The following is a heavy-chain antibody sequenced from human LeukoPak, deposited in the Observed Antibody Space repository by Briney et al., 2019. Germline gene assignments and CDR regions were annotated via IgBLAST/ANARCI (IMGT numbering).Heavy chain of an antibody. Sequence: GGSLRLSCAASGFTFSGYSMNWVRQAPGKGLEWVSSISTSSSYMYYGDSVKGRFTISRDNAKNSLYLQMNSLRAEDTAVYYCARARVNYDFWSGYYDLGAFDIWGQGTTVTVSS. CDR1: GFTFSGYS. J-gene: IGHJ3*02. D-gene: IGHD3-3*01. CDR2: ISTSSSYM. CDR3: ARARVNYDFWSGYYDLGAFDI. V-gene: IGHV3-21*01.